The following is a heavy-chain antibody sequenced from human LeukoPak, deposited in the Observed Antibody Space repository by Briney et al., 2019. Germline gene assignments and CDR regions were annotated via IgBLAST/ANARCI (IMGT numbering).Heavy chain of an antibody. CDR1: EFTFSNYS. J-gene: IGHJ4*02. CDR2: ISSSSSYI. V-gene: IGHV3-21*01. D-gene: IGHD3-22*01. CDR3: ASVPYYYDSSGYFDY. Sequence: GGSLRLSCAASEFTFSNYSMNWVRQAPGKGLEWVSSISSSSSYIYYADSVKGRFTISRDNAKNSLYLQMNSLRAEDTAVYYCASVPYYYDSSGYFDYWGQGTLVTVSS.